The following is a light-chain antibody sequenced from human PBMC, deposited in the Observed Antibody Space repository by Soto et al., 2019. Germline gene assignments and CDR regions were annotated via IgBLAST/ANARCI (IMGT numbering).Light chain of an antibody. CDR2: GAS. Sequence: EIVMTLSLATLSVSPGERATLSCRASQSVSSNLAWYQQKPGQAPRLLIYGASTRATGIPARFSGSGSGTDFTLTISSLQSEGFAVYYCQQYKKWPRTFGHGTKV. V-gene: IGKV3-15*01. CDR1: QSVSSN. CDR3: QQYKKWPRT. J-gene: IGKJ1*01.